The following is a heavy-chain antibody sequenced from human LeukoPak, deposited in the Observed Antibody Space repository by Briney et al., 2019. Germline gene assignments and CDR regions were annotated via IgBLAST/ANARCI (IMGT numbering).Heavy chain of an antibody. Sequence: ASVKVSCKASGYTFTDYYFNWVRQAPGQGLEWVGWVNPNSGGTHYAQSFQDRVTMTRDTSINTAYMEVSRLRSDDTAVYYCARTLTTATWDFWGQGTLVTVSS. V-gene: IGHV1-2*02. CDR2: VNPNSGGT. CDR3: ARTLTTATWDF. CDR1: GYTFTDYY. D-gene: IGHD4-17*01. J-gene: IGHJ4*02.